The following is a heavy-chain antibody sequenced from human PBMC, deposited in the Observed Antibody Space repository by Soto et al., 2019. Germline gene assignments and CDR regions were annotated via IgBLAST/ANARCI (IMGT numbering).Heavy chain of an antibody. CDR3: ARVQSSGWANSFDP. D-gene: IGHD6-19*01. CDR1: GGFISSSNW. V-gene: IGHV4-4*02. J-gene: IGHJ5*02. CDR2: IYHSGST. Sequence: PSETLSLTCAVSGGFISSSNWWSWVRQPPGKGLEWIGEIYHSGSTNYNPSLKSRVTISVDKSKNQFSLKLSSVTAADTAVYYCARVQSSGWANSFDPWGQGTLVTVSS.